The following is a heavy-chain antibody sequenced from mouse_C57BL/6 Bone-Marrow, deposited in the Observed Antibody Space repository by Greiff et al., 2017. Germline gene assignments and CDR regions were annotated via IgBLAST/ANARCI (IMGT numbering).Heavy chain of an antibody. CDR1: GYTFTSYW. J-gene: IGHJ2*01. Sequence: QVQLQQPGAELVKPGASVKLSCKASGYTFTSYWMQWVKQRPGQGLEWIGEIDPSDSSTNYNQKLTGKATLTVDTSSSTAFMQLSSLPSEDSAVYYCASGYYYGSSSDYWGQGTTLTVSS. CDR3: ASGYYYGSSSDY. CDR2: IDPSDSST. D-gene: IGHD1-1*01. V-gene: IGHV1-50*01.